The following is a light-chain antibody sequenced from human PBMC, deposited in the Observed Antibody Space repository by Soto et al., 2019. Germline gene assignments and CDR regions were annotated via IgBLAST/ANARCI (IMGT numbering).Light chain of an antibody. Sequence: EIVLTQSPATLSLSPGERATLSFMASQSVSSYLAWYQQKPGQAPRLLIYDASNRATGIPARFSGSGSGTAFTLPISSLEPEDFAVYYCQQRSNWPRITFGQGTRLEIK. CDR3: QQRSNWPRIT. CDR1: QSVSSY. J-gene: IGKJ5*01. CDR2: DAS. V-gene: IGKV3-11*01.